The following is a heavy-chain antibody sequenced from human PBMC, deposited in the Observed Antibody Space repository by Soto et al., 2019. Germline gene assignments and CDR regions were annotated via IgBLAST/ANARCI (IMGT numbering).Heavy chain of an antibody. CDR2: ISSSSSYI. CDR3: ARGLSGSYANWFDP. CDR1: RFTFSSYS. V-gene: IGHV3-21*01. D-gene: IGHD1-26*01. Sequence: GGSLRLSCSASRFTFSSYSMNWVRPAPGKGLEWVSSISSSSSYIYYADSVKGRFTISRDNAKNSLYLQMNSLRAEDTAVYYCARGLSGSYANWFDPWGQGTLVTVSS. J-gene: IGHJ5*02.